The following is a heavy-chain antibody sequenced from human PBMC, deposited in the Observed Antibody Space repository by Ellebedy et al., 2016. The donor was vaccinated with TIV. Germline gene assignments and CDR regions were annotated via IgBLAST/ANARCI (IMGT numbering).Heavy chain of an antibody. D-gene: IGHD5-24*01. CDR3: ARHVIGSVEMATIPDGYYYGMDV. J-gene: IGHJ6*02. CDR1: GGSFSGYY. V-gene: IGHV4-34*01. Sequence: SETLSLTCAVYGGSFSGYYWSWIRQPPGKGLEWIGEINHSGSTNYNPSLKSRVTISVDTSKNQFSLKLSSVTAADTAVYYCARHVIGSVEMATIPDGYYYGMDVWGQGTTVTVSS. CDR2: INHSGST.